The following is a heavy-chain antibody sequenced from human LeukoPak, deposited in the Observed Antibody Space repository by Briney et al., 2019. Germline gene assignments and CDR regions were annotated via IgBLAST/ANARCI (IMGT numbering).Heavy chain of an antibody. J-gene: IGHJ4*02. V-gene: IGHV3-23*01. Sequence: GGSLRLSCAASGFTFSSYAMSWVRQAPGKWLEWVSSISVSGGSTYYADSVKARFTISRDNSKNTLYLQMNSLRADDTAGYYCAKEPVIAAGRGYFFDYWGQGTLVTVSS. CDR2: ISVSGGST. D-gene: IGHD6-13*01. CDR3: AKEPVIAAGRGYFFDY. CDR1: GFTFSSYA.